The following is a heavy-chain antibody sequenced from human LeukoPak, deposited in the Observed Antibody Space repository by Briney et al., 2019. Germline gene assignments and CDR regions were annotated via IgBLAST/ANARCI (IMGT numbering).Heavy chain of an antibody. D-gene: IGHD5-18*01. Sequence: GGSLRLSCAASGFTFSSYAMSWVRQAPGKGLEWVLAISGSGGSTYYADSVKGRFIISRDNSKNTLYLQMNSLRAEDTAVYYCAKYVVYSYGHQYYYYYGMDVWGQGTTVTVSS. CDR2: ISGSGGST. CDR3: AKYVVYSYGHQYYYYYGMDV. CDR1: GFTFSSYA. J-gene: IGHJ6*02. V-gene: IGHV3-23*01.